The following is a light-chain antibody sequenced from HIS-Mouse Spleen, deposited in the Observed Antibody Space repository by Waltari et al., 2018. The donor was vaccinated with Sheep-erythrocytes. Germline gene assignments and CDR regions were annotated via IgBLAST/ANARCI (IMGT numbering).Light chain of an antibody. V-gene: IGLV5-37*01. Sequence: QPVLTQPPSSSASPGASARLTCTLPSDINVGSYNIYWYQQKPGSPPRYLLYYYSDSDKGQGSGVPSRFSGSKDASANTGILLISGLQSEDEADYYCSSYAGSNNWVFGGGTKLTVL. J-gene: IGLJ3*02. CDR2: YYSDSDK. CDR1: SDINVGSYN. CDR3: SSYAGSNNWV.